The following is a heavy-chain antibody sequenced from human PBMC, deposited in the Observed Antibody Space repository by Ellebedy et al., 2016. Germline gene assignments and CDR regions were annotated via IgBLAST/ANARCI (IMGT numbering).Heavy chain of an antibody. CDR1: GFSLSTSGMC. D-gene: IGHD6-13*01. CDR3: ARTLLSSSWYGGPIDY. V-gene: IGHV2-70*01. J-gene: IGHJ4*02. Sequence: SGPTLVKPTQTLTLTCTFSGFSLSTSGMCVSWIRQPPGKALEWLALIDWDDDKYYSTSLKTRLTISKDTSKNQVVLTMTNMDPVDTATYYCARTLLSSSWYGGPIDYWGQGTLVTVSS. CDR2: IDWDDDK.